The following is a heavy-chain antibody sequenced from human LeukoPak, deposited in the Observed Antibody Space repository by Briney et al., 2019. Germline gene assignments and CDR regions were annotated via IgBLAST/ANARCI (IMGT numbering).Heavy chain of an antibody. J-gene: IGHJ4*02. V-gene: IGHV1-18*01. CDR3: ARIGLGLQLWLYDY. CDR1: GYTFTSHG. CDR2: ISAYNGNT. Sequence: ASVKVSCKASGYTFTSHGISWVRQAPGQGLEWMGWISAYNGNTNYAQKLQGRVTMTTDTSTSTAYMELRSLRSDDTAVYYCARIGLGLQLWLYDYWGQGTLVTVSS. D-gene: IGHD5-18*01.